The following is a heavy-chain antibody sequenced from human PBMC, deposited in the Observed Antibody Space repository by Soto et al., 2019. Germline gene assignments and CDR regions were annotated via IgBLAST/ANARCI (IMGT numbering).Heavy chain of an antibody. CDR2: INHSGST. Sequence: LATLYLTCAVSGGSFSGYYLSWIGQPPGKGLEWIGEINHSGSTNYNPSLQSRVTISVDTSKNQFSLKLSSVTAADTAVYYCARSGLTGYFPYYYGMDVWGQGTTVTVS. D-gene: IGHD3-9*01. CDR1: GGSFSGYY. V-gene: IGHV4-34*01. CDR3: ARSGLTGYFPYYYGMDV. J-gene: IGHJ6*02.